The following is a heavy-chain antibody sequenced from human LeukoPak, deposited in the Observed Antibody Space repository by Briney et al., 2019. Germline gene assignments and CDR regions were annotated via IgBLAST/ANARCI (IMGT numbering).Heavy chain of an antibody. J-gene: IGHJ5*02. V-gene: IGHV3-48*02. CDR2: ISRGGKTI. D-gene: IGHD4-17*01. CDR1: GFTSTNYD. Sequence: GGSVRLSCGASGFTSTNYDMHWIPQAPGKGLEWLSYISRGGKTISYADSVKGRFTISRDSAKNSLYLQLNGLRDEDTAVYYCASYGDYPSWGQGTLVTVSS. CDR3: ASYGDYPS.